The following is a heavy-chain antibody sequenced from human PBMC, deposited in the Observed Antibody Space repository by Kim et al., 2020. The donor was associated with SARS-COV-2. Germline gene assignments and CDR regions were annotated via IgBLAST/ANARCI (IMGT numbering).Heavy chain of an antibody. Sequence: GSGGSTYYADSVKGRFTISRDNSKNTLYLQMNSLRAEDTAVYYCSGIFDYWGQGTLVTVSS. V-gene: IGHV3-23*01. J-gene: IGHJ4*02. CDR2: GSGGST. CDR3: SGIFDY.